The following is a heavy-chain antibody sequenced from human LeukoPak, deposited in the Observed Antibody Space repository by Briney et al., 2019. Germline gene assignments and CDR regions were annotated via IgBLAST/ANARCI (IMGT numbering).Heavy chain of an antibody. J-gene: IGHJ4*02. CDR1: GFTFDDYA. D-gene: IGHD1-26*01. CDR3: AKDKGGNYYWYYFDY. V-gene: IGHV3-9*01. CDR2: ISWNSGSI. Sequence: GGSLRLSCAASGFTFDDYAMHWVRQAPGKGLEWVSGISWNSGSIGYADSVKGRFTISRDNAKNSLYLQMNSLRAEDTALYYCAKDKGGNYYWYYFDYWGQGTLVTVSS.